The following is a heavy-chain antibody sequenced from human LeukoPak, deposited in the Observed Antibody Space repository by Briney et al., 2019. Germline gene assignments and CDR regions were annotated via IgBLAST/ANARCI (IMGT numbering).Heavy chain of an antibody. CDR2: INHSGST. J-gene: IGHJ5*02. Sequence: SSETLSLTCAVYGGSFSGYYWSWIRQPPGKGLEWIGEINHSGSTNYNPSLKSRVTISVDTSKNQFSLKLSSVTAADTAVYYCARLVVPAAMKEWFDPWGQGTLVTVSS. CDR1: GGSFSGYY. CDR3: ARLVVPAAMKEWFDP. V-gene: IGHV4-34*01. D-gene: IGHD2-2*01.